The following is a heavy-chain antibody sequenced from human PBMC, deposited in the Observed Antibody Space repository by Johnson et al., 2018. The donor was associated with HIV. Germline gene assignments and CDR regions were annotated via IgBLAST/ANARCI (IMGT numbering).Heavy chain of an antibody. V-gene: IGHV3-30-3*01. J-gene: IGHJ3*02. CDR3: VSVGYYYDHDAFDI. D-gene: IGHD3-22*01. CDR2: ISYDGSNK. CDR1: GFTFSDYY. Sequence: QVQLVESGGGLVKPGGSLRLSCAASGFTFSDYYMSWIRQAPGKGLEWVAVISYDGSNKYYADSVKGRFTISRDNSKNTLYLQMNSLRAEDTAVYYCVSVGYYYDHDAFDIWGQGTMVTVSS.